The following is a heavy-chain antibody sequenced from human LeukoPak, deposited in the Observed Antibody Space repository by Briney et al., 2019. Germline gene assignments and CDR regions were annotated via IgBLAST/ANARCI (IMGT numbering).Heavy chain of an antibody. D-gene: IGHD3-16*01. CDR3: ARRFEYYYYMDV. CDR1: GGSFNNYA. Sequence: SVKVSCKASGGSFNNYAISWVRQAPGQGLEWMGRIIPIFGIANSAQKFQGRVTITADESTSTAYMELSSLRSEDTAVYYCARRFEYYYYMDVWGKGTTVTVSS. J-gene: IGHJ6*03. V-gene: IGHV1-69*13. CDR2: IIPIFGIA.